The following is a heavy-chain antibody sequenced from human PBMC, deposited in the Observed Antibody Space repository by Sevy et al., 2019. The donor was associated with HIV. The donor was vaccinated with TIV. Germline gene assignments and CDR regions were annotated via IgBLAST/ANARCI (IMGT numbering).Heavy chain of an antibody. CDR2: ISSSSSYI. CDR3: ARDSLSSSWCGVLDP. V-gene: IGHV3-21*01. J-gene: IGHJ5*02. Sequence: GGSRRLSCAASGFTFSSYSMNWVRQAPGKGLEWVSSISSSSSYIYYADSVKGRFTISRDNAKNSLYLQMNSLRAEDTAVYYCARDSLSSSWCGVLDPWGQGTLVTVSS. CDR1: GFTFSSYS. D-gene: IGHD6-13*01.